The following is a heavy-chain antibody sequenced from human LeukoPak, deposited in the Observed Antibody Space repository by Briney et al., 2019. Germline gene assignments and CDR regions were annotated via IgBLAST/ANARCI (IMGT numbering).Heavy chain of an antibody. D-gene: IGHD3-22*01. V-gene: IGHV3-23*01. CDR3: AKNKDSSGYYDTIDY. J-gene: IGHJ4*02. CDR2: FCGSGGST. Sequence: GGSLRLSCAASGFTFNSYAMSCVPESPGKGLEWVSAFCGSGGSTYYADSVKGRFTISRDNSKNTLYLQMNSLRAEDTAVYYCAKNKDSSGYYDTIDYWGQGTLVTVSS. CDR1: GFTFNSYA.